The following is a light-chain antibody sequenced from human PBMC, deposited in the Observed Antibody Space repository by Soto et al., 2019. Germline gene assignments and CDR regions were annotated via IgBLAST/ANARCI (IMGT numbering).Light chain of an antibody. J-gene: IGKJ4*02. CDR3: PQYDGSPPGT. V-gene: IGKV3-20*01. CDR1: QSVSSTS. CDR2: GAS. Sequence: EIVLTQSPGTLSFSPGERATLSCRASQSVSSTSLAWYQQKPGQAPRLLIYGASNRATGIPDRFSGSGSGTDFTLTISRLEPEYFAVYYCPQYDGSPPGTFGRGTKVDMK.